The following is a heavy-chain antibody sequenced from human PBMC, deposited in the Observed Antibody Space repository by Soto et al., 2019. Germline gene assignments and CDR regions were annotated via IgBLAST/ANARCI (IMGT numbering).Heavy chain of an antibody. D-gene: IGHD6-6*01. Sequence: EAQLVESGGGWVQPGGSLRLSCAASGFTFSSYWISWVRQAPGKGLEWVANIKGDGSENYYVDSVKGRFTISRDNAKNSLDLQMNSLRAEDTAVYYCARDESRVSYMDVLGKGTTVTVSS. CDR3: ARDESRVSYMDV. CDR1: GFTFSSYW. J-gene: IGHJ6*03. V-gene: IGHV3-7*01. CDR2: IKGDGSEN.